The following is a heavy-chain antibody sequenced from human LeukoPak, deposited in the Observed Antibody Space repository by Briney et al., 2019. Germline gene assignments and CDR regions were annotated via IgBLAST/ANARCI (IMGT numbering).Heavy chain of an antibody. J-gene: IGHJ2*01. CDR1: GGSFSGYY. D-gene: IGHD3-10*01. V-gene: IGHV4-34*01. CDR2: INHSGST. CDR3: ARHSLRNGSGSSYFDL. Sequence: SETLSLTCAVYGGSFSGYYWSWIRQPPGKGLEWIGEINHSGSTNYNPSLKSRVTISVDTSKNQFSLKLSSVTAADTAVYYCARHSLRNGSGSSYFDLWGRGTLVTVSS.